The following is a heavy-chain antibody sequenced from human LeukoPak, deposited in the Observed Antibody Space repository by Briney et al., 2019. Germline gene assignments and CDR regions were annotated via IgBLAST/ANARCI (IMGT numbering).Heavy chain of an antibody. CDR3: ARDRSYNMDV. CDR1: GFTFNTYW. V-gene: IGHV3-74*01. Sequence: GGSLGLSCAASGFTFNTYWMHWVRQAPGKGLVWVSHINSAGSSISYADSVRGRFTISGDNAKNTLYLQMSSLRAEDTAVYYCARDRSYNMDVWGKGTTVTVSS. J-gene: IGHJ6*03. CDR2: INSAGSSI.